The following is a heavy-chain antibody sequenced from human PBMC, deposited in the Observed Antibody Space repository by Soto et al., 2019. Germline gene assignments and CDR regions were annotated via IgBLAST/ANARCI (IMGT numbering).Heavy chain of an antibody. CDR3: ASWDYDVLTGYSYDD. Sequence: QVQLVQSGAEVKKPGSSVKVSCKASGGTFNNYGMGWARQAPGQGLEWMGGIIPMTRRTNYAQKFQGRVTVTADASRTTDDMELRGLRSEDTAVYYCASWDYDVLTGYSYDDWGQGTLVTVSS. D-gene: IGHD3-9*01. CDR2: IIPMTRRT. J-gene: IGHJ4*02. CDR1: GGTFNNYG. V-gene: IGHV1-69*01.